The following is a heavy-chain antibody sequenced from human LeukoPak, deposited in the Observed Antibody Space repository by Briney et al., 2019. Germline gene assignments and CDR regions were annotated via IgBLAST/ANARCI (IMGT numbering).Heavy chain of an antibody. CDR3: ARTEGGWSRFDS. CDR1: GGSISIGGYY. D-gene: IGHD6-19*01. CDR2: IYYSGNT. V-gene: IGHV4-31*03. Sequence: PSETLSLTCTVSGGSISIGGYYWSWVRQHPGKGLEWIGYIYYSGNTYYNPSLKSRVIISVDTSKNQFSLKLSSVTAADTAVYYCARTEGGWSRFDSWGQGTLVIVSS. J-gene: IGHJ4*02.